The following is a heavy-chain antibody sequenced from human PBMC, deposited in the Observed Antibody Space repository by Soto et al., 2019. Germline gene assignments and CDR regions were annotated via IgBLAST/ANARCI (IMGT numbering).Heavy chain of an antibody. CDR1: GGSISSSNYY. CDR2: IYYSGST. Sequence: SETLSLTCTVSGGSISSSNYYWGWIRQPPGKGLEWIGSIYYSGSTYYNPSLKSRVTISVDTSKNQFSLKLSSVTAADTAVYYCARLGYSFVSGSHDYYYVMDFCGQGSTVTVSS. CDR3: ARLGYSFVSGSHDYYYVMDF. J-gene: IGHJ6*02. D-gene: IGHD3-10*01. V-gene: IGHV4-39*01.